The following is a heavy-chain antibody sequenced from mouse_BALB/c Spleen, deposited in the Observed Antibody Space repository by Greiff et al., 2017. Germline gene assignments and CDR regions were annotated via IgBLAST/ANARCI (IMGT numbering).Heavy chain of an antibody. J-gene: IGHJ2*01. CDR3: ARSEMGRWDYFDY. CDR1: GFTFTDYY. D-gene: IGHD4-1*01. Sequence: EVKLMESGGGLVQPGGSLRLSCAPSGFTFTDYYMSWVRQPPGKALEWLGFIRNKANGYTTEYSASVKGRFTISRDNSQSILYLQMNTLRAEDSATYYCARSEMGRWDYFDYWGQGTTLTVSS. V-gene: IGHV7-3*02. CDR2: IRNKANGYTT.